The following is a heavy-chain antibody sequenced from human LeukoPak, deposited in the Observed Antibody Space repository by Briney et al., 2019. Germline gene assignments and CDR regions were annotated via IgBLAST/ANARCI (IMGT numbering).Heavy chain of an antibody. V-gene: IGHV1-69*13. J-gene: IGHJ3*02. CDR2: IIPIFGTA. CDR1: GGTFSSYA. D-gene: IGHD6-19*01. Sequence: ASVKVSCKASGGTFSSYAISWVRQAPGQGLEWMGGIIPIFGTANYAQKFQGRVTITADESTSTAYMELSSLRSEDRAVYYCARVTPGYSSGWYEAFDIWGQGTMVTVSS. CDR3: ARVTPGYSSGWYEAFDI.